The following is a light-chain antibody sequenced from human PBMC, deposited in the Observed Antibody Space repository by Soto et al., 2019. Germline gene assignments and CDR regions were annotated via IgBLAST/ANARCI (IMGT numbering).Light chain of an antibody. Sequence: DVRMTQSASTLSASVGDRVTITCRASQYMSSWLAWYQEKPGKAPKLLIYQASILESAAPSRFSGSASATEFTLTISSLQPDDFATYYCQQYYTYPYTFGQGTKVDIK. J-gene: IGKJ2*01. CDR1: QYMSSW. CDR3: QQYYTYPYT. CDR2: QAS. V-gene: IGKV1-5*03.